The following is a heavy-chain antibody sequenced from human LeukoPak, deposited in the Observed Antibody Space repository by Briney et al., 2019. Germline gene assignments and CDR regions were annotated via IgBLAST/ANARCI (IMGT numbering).Heavy chain of an antibody. J-gene: IGHJ4*02. CDR2: IKQDGSEK. D-gene: IGHD3-3*01. Sequence: GGSLRVSCAASGFTFSSYWMSWVRQAPGKGLEWVANIKQDGSEKHYVDSVKGRFTISRDNAKNSLYLQMNSLRAEDTAVYYCARDREAYYDFWSGYSDYWGQGTLVTVSS. CDR3: ARDREAYYDFWSGYSDY. CDR1: GFTFSSYW. V-gene: IGHV3-7*01.